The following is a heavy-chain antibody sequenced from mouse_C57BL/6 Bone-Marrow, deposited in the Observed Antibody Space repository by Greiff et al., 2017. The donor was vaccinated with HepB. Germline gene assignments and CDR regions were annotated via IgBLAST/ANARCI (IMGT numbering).Heavy chain of an antibody. CDR2: IDPENGDT. D-gene: IGHD1-1*01. CDR1: GFNIKDDY. Sequence: VQLQQSGAELVRPGASVKLSCTASGFNIKDDYMHWVKQRPEQGLEWIGWIDPENGDTEYASKFQGKATITADTSSNTAYLQLSSLTSEDTAIYYCAREVVATDYWGQGTTLTVSS. V-gene: IGHV14-4*01. J-gene: IGHJ2*01. CDR3: AREVVATDY.